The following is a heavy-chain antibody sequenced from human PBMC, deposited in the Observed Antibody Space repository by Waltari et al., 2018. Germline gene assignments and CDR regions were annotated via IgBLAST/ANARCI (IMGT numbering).Heavy chain of an antibody. V-gene: IGHV3-7*03. CDR3: ATYRWLGY. D-gene: IGHD3-10*01. J-gene: IGHJ4*02. CDR1: EFTFSTYW. Sequence: EVQLVESGGGLFQPGGSLRLSCAVSEFTFSTYWMTWVRQASGRGLEWVANINYDGSEKNYVDSVKGRFTISRDNARNSLYLQMNSLRAEDTAVYYCATYRWLGYWGQGTLVTVSS. CDR2: INYDGSEK.